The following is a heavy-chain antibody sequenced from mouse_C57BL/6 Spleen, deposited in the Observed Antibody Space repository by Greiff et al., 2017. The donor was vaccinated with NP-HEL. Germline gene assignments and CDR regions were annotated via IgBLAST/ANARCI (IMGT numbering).Heavy chain of an antibody. CDR2: INPNNGGT. J-gene: IGHJ2*01. V-gene: IGHV1-22*01. Sequence: VQLQQSGPELVKPGASVKMSCKASGYTFTDYNMHWVKQSHGKSLEWIGYINPNNGGTSYNQKFKGKATLTVNKSSSTAYMELRSLTSEDSAVYYCARNPIYDGYYYFDYWGQGTTLTVSS. CDR3: ARNPIYDGYYYFDY. D-gene: IGHD2-3*01. CDR1: GYTFTDYN.